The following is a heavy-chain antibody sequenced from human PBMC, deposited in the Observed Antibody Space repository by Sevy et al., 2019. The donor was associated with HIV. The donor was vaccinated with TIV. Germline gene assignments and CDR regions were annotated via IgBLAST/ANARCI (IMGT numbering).Heavy chain of an antibody. CDR2: ISYDGSNK. J-gene: IGHJ4*02. Sequence: GGSLRLSCAASGFTFSSYPMHWVRHAPGKGLEWVAVISYDGSNKYYADSVKGRLTISRDNSKNTLYVQMNSLRAEDTAVFYCGRDREMGNYYDSSGSIDYWGQGTLVTVSS. CDR1: GFTFSSYP. V-gene: IGHV3-30*04. D-gene: IGHD3-22*01. CDR3: GRDREMGNYYDSSGSIDY.